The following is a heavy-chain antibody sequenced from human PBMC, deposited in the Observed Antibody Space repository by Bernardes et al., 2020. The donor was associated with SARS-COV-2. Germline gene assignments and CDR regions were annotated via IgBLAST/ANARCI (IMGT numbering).Heavy chain of an antibody. D-gene: IGHD4-17*01. V-gene: IGHV1-8*01. CDR2: MTPNSGTT. CDR3: ARVISHGAQPEKF. J-gene: IGHJ4*02. Sequence: ASVKVSCKASGYTFTSYDINWVRQAAGQGLEWMGWMTPNSGTTGYAQKFQGRVTMTRDTSISTAYMELRSLRSEDTAVYYCARVISHGAQPEKFWGQGTLVTGSS. CDR1: GYTFTSYD.